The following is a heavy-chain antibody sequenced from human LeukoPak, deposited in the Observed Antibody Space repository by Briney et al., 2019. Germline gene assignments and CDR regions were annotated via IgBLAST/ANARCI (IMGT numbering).Heavy chain of an antibody. D-gene: IGHD3-10*02. CDR2: ISYDGSNK. CDR3: ARDTTMIGYYYYYYYMDV. V-gene: IGHV3-33*05. Sequence: GGSLRLSCAASGFRFSSYGMNWVRQAPGKGLEWVAHISYDGSNKYYVDSVKGRFTISRDNAKNSLYLQMNSLRAEDTAVYYCARDTTMIGYYYYYYYMDVWGKGTTVTISS. CDR1: GFRFSSYG. J-gene: IGHJ6*03.